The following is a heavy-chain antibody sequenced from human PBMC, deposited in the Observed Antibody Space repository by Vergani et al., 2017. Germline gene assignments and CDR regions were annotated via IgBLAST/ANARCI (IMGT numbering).Heavy chain of an antibody. V-gene: IGHV4-34*01. CDR2: INHSGST. CDR1: GGSFSGYY. J-gene: IGHJ4*02. CDR3: ARESWNGYHLFDC. D-gene: IGHD3-3*01. Sequence: QVQLQQWGAGLLKPSETLSLTCAVYGGSFSGYYWSWIRQPPGKGLEWIGEINHSGSTNYNPSLKSRYTISVDTSKNQFSLKLSSVTAADTAVYYWARESWNGYHLFDCWGQGTLVTVSS.